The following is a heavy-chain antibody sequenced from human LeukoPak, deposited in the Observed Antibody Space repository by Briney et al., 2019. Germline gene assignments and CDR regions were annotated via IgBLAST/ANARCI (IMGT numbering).Heavy chain of an antibody. CDR1: GGSFSGYY. CDR2: INHSGST. V-gene: IGHV4-34*01. D-gene: IGHD3-16*02. Sequence: SETLSLTCAVYGGSFSGYYWSWIRQPPGKGLEWIGEINHSGSTNYNPSLKSRVTISVDTSKNQFSLKLSSVTAADTAVYYCARGYYDYVWGSYRYTEYWGQGTLVTVSS. J-gene: IGHJ4*02. CDR3: ARGYYDYVWGSYRYTEY.